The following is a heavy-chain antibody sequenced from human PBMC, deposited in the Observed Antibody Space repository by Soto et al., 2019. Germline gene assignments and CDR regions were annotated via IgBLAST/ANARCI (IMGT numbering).Heavy chain of an antibody. CDR3: ASSSGFAQLALFYFDY. V-gene: IGHV4-4*02. D-gene: IGHD6-13*01. CDR1: GGSISSSNW. Sequence: QVQLQESGPGLVKPSGTLSLTCAVSGGSISSSNWWSWVRQPPGKGLEWIGEIYHSGSTNYNPSLKSRVTISVDKSKNQFSLKLSSVTAADTTVYYCASSSGFAQLALFYFDYWGQGTLVTVSS. J-gene: IGHJ4*02. CDR2: IYHSGST.